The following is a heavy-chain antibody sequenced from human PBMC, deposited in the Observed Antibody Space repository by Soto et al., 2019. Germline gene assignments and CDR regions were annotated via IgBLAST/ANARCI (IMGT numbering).Heavy chain of an antibody. CDR3: ARAGKYCSGCSCYFDH. CDR1: GFTFSDYY. D-gene: IGHD2-15*01. V-gene: IGHV3-11*05. CDR2: ISSGTSYT. J-gene: IGHJ4*02. Sequence: QVQLVESGGGLVKPGGSLRLSCAASGFTFSDYYMNWIRQAPGKGLEWISYISSGTSYTNYADSVKGRFTISRDNAKNSLYLQMNSLRAEDTAVYYCARAGKYCSGCSCYFDHWGQGTLVTVSS.